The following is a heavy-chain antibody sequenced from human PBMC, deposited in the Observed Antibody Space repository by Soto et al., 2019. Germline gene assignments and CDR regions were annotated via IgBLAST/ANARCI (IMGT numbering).Heavy chain of an antibody. CDR2: INHSGST. J-gene: IGHJ6*02. V-gene: IGHV4-34*01. D-gene: IGHD3-3*01. Sequence: SETLSLTCAVYGGSFSGYYWSWIRQPPGKGLEWIGEINHSGSTNYNPSLKSRVTISVDTSKNQFSLKLSSVTAADTAVYYCARADHAYYDFWSGYPPSHLKTKRYYYYYGMDVWGQGTTVTVSS. CDR3: ARADHAYYDFWSGYPPSHLKTKRYYYYYGMDV. CDR1: GGSFSGYY.